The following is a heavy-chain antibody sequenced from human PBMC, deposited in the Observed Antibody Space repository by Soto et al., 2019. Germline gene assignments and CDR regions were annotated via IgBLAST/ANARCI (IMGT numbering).Heavy chain of an antibody. CDR1: GYTFTSYD. J-gene: IGHJ4*02. V-gene: IGHV1-8*01. CDR2: MNPNSGNT. CDR3: ASKDYGDRPHFDY. D-gene: IGHD4-17*01. Sequence: ASVKVSCKASGYTFTSYDIDWVRQATGQGLEWMGWMNPNSGNTGYAQKFQGRVTMTRNTSISTAYMELSSLRSEDTAVYYCASKDYGDRPHFDYWGQGTLVTVSS.